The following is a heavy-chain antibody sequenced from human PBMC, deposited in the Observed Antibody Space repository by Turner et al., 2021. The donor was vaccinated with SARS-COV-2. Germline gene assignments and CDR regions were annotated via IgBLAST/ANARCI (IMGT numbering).Heavy chain of an antibody. CDR2: ISAYNGKT. V-gene: IGHV1-18*04. CDR3: AREGNYAVVIKEDAFDI. Sequence: QVQLVHSEAEVKKHGASVKVSCKASGYTFTSYSISWVRQAPGQGLEWMGWISAYNGKTNYAPKLQGRVTMTKDTSTSTAYMELRSLRYDDTAVYYCAREGNYAVVIKEDAFDIWGQGTMVTVSS. J-gene: IGHJ3*02. CDR1: GYTFTSYS. D-gene: IGHD4-4*01.